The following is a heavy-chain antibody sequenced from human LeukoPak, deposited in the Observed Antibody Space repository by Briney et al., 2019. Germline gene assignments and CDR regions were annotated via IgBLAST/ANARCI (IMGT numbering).Heavy chain of an antibody. V-gene: IGHV1-18*01. CDR1: GYTFTSYG. CDR3: ARGKGYYGSGSYYKGGNYYYYMDV. D-gene: IGHD3-10*01. CDR2: ISAYNGNT. J-gene: IGHJ6*03. Sequence: ASVKVSCKASGYTFTSYGISGVRQVPGQGLEWMGWISAYNGNTNYAQKLQGRVTMTTDTSTSTAYMELRSLRSDDTAVYYCARGKGYYGSGSYYKGGNYYYYMDVWGKGTTVTVSS.